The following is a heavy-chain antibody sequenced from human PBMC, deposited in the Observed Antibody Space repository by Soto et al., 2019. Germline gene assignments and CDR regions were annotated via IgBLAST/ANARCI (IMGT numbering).Heavy chain of an antibody. CDR2: INPNSGGT. CDR1: GYTFTGYY. Sequence: XSVKVSCKASGYTFTGYYMHWVRQAPGQGLEWMGWINPNSGGTNYAQKFQGWVTMTRDTSISTAYMELSRLRSDDTAVYYCARVGTKTPYYYGMDVWGQGTTVTVSS. J-gene: IGHJ6*02. D-gene: IGHD1-7*01. V-gene: IGHV1-2*04. CDR3: ARVGTKTPYYYGMDV.